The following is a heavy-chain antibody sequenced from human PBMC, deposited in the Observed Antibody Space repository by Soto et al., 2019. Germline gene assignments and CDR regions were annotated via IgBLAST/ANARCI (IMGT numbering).Heavy chain of an antibody. J-gene: IGHJ4*01. Sequence: GGSLRLSCAASGCPFSSYALHWVRQAPGKGLEWVAGIRCDRRNKYYADSVKGRFTISRDNSRSTLYLQMDSLRAEDTALYYCVKDSTWSEGWQQLPALDYWGHGTLVTVSS. CDR2: IRCDRRNK. CDR3: VKDSTWSEGWQQLPALDY. V-gene: IGHV3-30*04. D-gene: IGHD1-1*01. CDR1: GCPFSSYA.